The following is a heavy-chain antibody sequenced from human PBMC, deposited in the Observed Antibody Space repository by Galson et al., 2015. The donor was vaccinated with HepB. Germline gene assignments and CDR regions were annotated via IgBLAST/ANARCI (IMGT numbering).Heavy chain of an antibody. J-gene: IGHJ4*02. D-gene: IGHD4-23*01. V-gene: IGHV3-23*01. CDR2: ISGSGGST. Sequence: SLRLSCAASGFTFSSYAMSWVRQAPGKGLEWVSAISGSGGSTYYADSVKGRFTISRDNSKNTLYLQMNSLRAEDTAVYYCANLPGQVVTHDYWGQGTLVTVSS. CDR1: GFTFSSYA. CDR3: ANLPGQVVTHDY.